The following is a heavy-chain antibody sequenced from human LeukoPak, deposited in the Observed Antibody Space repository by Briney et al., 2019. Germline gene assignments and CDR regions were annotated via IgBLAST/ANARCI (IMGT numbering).Heavy chain of an antibody. CDR2: ISYDGSNK. J-gene: IGHJ6*02. V-gene: IGHV3-30*03. D-gene: IGHD6-6*01. Sequence: GGSLRLSCAASGFTFSSYGMHWVRQAPGKGLEWVAVISYDGSNKYYADSVKGRFTISRDNSENTLYLQMNSLRAEDTAVYYCAGQLVIDHMRQYYYYGMDVWGQGTTVTVSS. CDR1: GFTFSSYG. CDR3: AGQLVIDHMRQYYYYGMDV.